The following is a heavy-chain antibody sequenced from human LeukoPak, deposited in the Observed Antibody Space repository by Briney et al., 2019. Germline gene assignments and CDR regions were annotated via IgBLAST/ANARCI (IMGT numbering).Heavy chain of an antibody. V-gene: IGHV4-59*01. Sequence: SETLSLTCTVSGGSISSYHWSWFRQPPGKGLECIGYIYYSGSTHYNPSLKSRVTISVDTSKNQFSLKLSSVTAADTAVYYCARGRRADAFDIWGQGTMVTVSS. CDR3: ARGRRADAFDI. J-gene: IGHJ3*02. CDR2: IYYSGST. CDR1: GGSISSYH.